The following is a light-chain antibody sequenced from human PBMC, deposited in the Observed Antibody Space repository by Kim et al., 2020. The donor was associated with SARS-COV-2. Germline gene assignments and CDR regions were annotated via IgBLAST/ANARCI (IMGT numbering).Light chain of an antibody. Sequence: DIVMTQSPDSLSVSLGERASINCKSSQSVLYSPNNKNYLGWYQQKPGQPPKLLIYWASNRESVVPDRFSGRGSGTDFTLTIRGLQTEDVAVYYCQQYLATPKFGAGTKVD. V-gene: IGKV4-1*01. J-gene: IGKJ3*01. CDR3: QQYLATPK. CDR1: QSVLYSPNNKNY. CDR2: WAS.